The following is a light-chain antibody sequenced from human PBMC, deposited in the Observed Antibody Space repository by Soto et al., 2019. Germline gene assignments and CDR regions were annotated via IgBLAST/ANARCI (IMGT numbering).Light chain of an antibody. CDR3: GSYRGSTTVYV. Sequence: QSVLTQPASVSGAPVQWITISCTGTSADVGTYNFVAWYQQRPGKAPKLIIYDVSSRPSGVSNRFSGSKSGNTASLTISGLQAEDEAAYYCGSYRGSTTVYVFGSGTKVTVL. CDR1: SADVGTYNF. V-gene: IGLV2-14*03. J-gene: IGLJ1*01. CDR2: DVS.